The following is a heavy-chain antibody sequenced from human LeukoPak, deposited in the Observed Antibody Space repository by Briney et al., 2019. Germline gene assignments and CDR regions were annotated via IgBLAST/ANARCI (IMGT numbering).Heavy chain of an antibody. CDR2: ISGSGRDT. CDR1: GLTFPRYA. J-gene: IGHJ2*01. V-gene: IGHV3-23*01. Sequence: GGSLRLSCAASGLTFPRYAFAWVRQAPGGGVQWVSGISGSGRDTFYSDSVKGRFTISRDNSKNTHYLQMSSLTAEDTAVYYCAKWGDFWTGLNNWYFELWGRGTLVTVSS. D-gene: IGHD3/OR15-3a*01. CDR3: AKWGDFWTGLNNWYFEL.